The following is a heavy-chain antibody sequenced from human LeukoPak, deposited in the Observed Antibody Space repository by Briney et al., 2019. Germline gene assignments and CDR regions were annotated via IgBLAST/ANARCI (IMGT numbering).Heavy chain of an antibody. CDR1: GLTFSNNG. V-gene: IGHV3-30*18. J-gene: IGHJ4*02. D-gene: IGHD6-19*01. CDR2: ISHDGSNK. Sequence: GGSPRLSCAASGLTFSNNGMDWVRQAPGKGLEWVAVISHDGSNKYYADSVKGRFTISRDNSKNTLNLQMNSLRAEDTAVYYCAKGFGSGWPYYFDYWGQGTLVTVSS. CDR3: AKGFGSGWPYYFDY.